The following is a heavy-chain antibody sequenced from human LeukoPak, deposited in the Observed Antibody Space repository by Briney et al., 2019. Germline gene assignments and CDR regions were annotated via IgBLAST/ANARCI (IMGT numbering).Heavy chain of an antibody. J-gene: IGHJ4*02. Sequence: ASVKVSCKTSGYTFISYAIQWVRQAPGQRLEWMGWINDGDGNTKFSQKFHGRVTITRDTSASSTYIELSSLRSEDTAVYYCARSYIVVVPAVYFDYWGQGTLVTVSS. CDR3: ARSYIVVVPAVYFDY. D-gene: IGHD2-2*01. CDR2: INDGDGNT. CDR1: GYTFISYA. V-gene: IGHV1-3*01.